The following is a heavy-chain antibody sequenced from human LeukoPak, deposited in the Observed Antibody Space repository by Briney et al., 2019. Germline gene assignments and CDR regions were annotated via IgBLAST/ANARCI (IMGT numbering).Heavy chain of an antibody. V-gene: IGHV4-4*07. J-gene: IGHJ6*03. CDR3: ARDRYYYDSSGYKYMDV. CDR2: MYRSGST. CDR1: GGSISSNY. Sequence: SSETLSLTCTVSGGSISSNYWSWIRQPAGKGLEWIGRMYRSGSTNYNPSLKSRVTMSVDTSKNQFSLKLSSVTAADTAVYYCARDRYYYDSSGYKYMDVWGKGTTVTVSS. D-gene: IGHD3-22*01.